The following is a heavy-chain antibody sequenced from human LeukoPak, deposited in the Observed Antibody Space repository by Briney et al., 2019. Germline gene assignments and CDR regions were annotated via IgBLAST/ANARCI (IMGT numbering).Heavy chain of an antibody. CDR3: ARRGIMTTVVY. Sequence: GGSLRLSCAASGFTFSSYAMSWVRQAPGKGLEWVSAISGSGGSTYYADSVKGRFTISRDNSKNTLYLQMNSLRAEDTAVYYCARRGIMTTVVYWGQGTLVTVSS. V-gene: IGHV3-23*01. CDR2: ISGSGGST. J-gene: IGHJ4*02. D-gene: IGHD4-23*01. CDR1: GFTFSSYA.